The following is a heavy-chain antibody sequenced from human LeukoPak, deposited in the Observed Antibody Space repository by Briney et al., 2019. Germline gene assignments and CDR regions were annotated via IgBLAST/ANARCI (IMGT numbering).Heavy chain of an antibody. CDR2: INYSGST. V-gene: IGHV4-59*01. Sequence: SETLTLTCTVSGGSISSYYWSWIRQPPGKGLEWIGYINYSGSTNYNPSLKSRVTVSVDTSKNQFSLKLSSVTAADTAVYYCARDGATVTTLRGAFDIWGQGTMVTVSS. CDR3: ARDGATVTTLRGAFDI. CDR1: GGSISSYY. D-gene: IGHD4-17*01. J-gene: IGHJ3*02.